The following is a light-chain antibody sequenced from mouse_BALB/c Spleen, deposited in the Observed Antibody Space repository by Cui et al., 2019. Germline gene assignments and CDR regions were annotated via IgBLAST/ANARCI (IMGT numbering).Light chain of an antibody. J-gene: IGKJ1*01. CDR2: STS. V-gene: IGKV4-80*01. Sequence: QIVLTQSPAIMSASLGDEITLTCSASSSVSYMHWYQQKSGTSPKLLIYSTSNLASGVPSRFRCSGSGTFYSLAIRRGEAEDAADYYCHQWSSYPWTFGGGTKLEIK. CDR3: HQWSSYPWT. CDR1: SSVSY.